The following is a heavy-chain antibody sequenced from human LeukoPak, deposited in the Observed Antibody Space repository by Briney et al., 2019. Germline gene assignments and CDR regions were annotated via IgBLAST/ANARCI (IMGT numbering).Heavy chain of an antibody. V-gene: IGHV4-59*08. D-gene: IGHD3-3*01. CDR3: ARTGRFLERPFDY. Sequence: PSETLSLTCTVSGGSMTGSYWTWIRQPPGKGLECLGFIYYTGSTTYNPSLRSRVTISVDTSKNQFSLRLSSVTAADTAVYYCARTGRFLERPFDYWGQGTLVTVSS. J-gene: IGHJ4*02. CDR2: IYYTGST. CDR1: GGSMTGSY.